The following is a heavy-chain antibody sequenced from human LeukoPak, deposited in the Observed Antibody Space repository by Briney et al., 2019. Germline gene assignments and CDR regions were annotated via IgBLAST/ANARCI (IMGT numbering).Heavy chain of an antibody. CDR2: IKTDGTTA. D-gene: IGHD1-26*01. Sequence: GGSLRLSCAAYGFTFSNQWMDWFRQTPGKGLEWVSLIKTDGTTAIYAESVKGRFTISRDNARSTVYLQMNSLRAGDTALYFCSTGGKYYFDSWGLGTLVTVSS. V-gene: IGHV3-74*01. CDR1: GFTFSNQW. J-gene: IGHJ4*02. CDR3: STGGKYYFDS.